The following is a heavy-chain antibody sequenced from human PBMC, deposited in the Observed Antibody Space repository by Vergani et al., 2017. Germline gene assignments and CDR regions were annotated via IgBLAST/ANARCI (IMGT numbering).Heavy chain of an antibody. Sequence: QAQLQESGPGLVKPSETLSLTCTVSGGSISSYYWSWIRQPPGKGMEWIGDIYYSGSTNYNPSLKSRVTISVDTSKNQFSLKLSSVTAADTAVYYCARHGTTTVTSYAFDIWGQGTMVTVSS. CDR1: GGSISSYY. CDR3: ARHGTTTVTSYAFDI. V-gene: IGHV4-59*08. J-gene: IGHJ3*02. CDR2: IYYSGST. D-gene: IGHD4-17*01.